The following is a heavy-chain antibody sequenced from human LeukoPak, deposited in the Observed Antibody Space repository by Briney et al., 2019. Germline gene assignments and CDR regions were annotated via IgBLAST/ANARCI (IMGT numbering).Heavy chain of an antibody. CDR2: ISGSGGSI. CDR1: GFTFTNYA. D-gene: IGHD6-13*01. CDR3: AKDFYSSSWYYDY. V-gene: IGHV3-23*01. Sequence: GGSLRLSCAASGFTFTNYAMSWVRQATGKGLECVSAISGSGGSIYYADSVKGRFTFSRDNYKRTLYLQMNSLRAEDTAVYYCAKDFYSSSWYYDYWGQGTLVTVSS. J-gene: IGHJ4*02.